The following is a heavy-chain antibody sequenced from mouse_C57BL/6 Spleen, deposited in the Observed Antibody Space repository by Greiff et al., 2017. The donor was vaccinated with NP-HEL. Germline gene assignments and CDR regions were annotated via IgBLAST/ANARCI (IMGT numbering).Heavy chain of an antibody. Sequence: DVKLVESGGGLVQPGGSLKLSCAASGFTFSDYYMYWVRQTPEKRLEWVAYISNGGGSTYYPDTVKGRFTISRDNAKNTLYLQMSRLKAEDTAMYYCARHWGGDYWGQGTSVTVSS. CDR1: GFTFSDYY. CDR3: ARHWGGDY. CDR2: ISNGGGST. V-gene: IGHV5-12*01. J-gene: IGHJ4*01.